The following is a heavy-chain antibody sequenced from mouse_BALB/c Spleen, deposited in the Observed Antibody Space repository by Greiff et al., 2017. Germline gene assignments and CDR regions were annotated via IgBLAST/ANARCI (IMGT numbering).Heavy chain of an antibody. CDR1: GFSLTSYG. V-gene: IGHV2-2*02. CDR3: ARKRGITSYYYAMDY. J-gene: IGHJ4*01. Sequence: QVQLKESGPGLVQPSQSLSITCTVSGFSLTSYGVHWVRQSPGKGLEWLGVIWSGGSTDYNAAFISRLSISKDNSKSQVFFKMNSLQANDTAIYYCARKRGITSYYYAMDYWGQGTSVTVSS. CDR2: IWSGGST. D-gene: IGHD2-4*01.